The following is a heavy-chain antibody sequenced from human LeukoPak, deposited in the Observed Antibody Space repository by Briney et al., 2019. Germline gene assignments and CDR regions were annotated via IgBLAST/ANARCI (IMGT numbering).Heavy chain of an antibody. CDR1: GGSISSSSYY. CDR2: IYYSGST. Sequence: SETLSLTCTVSGGSISSSSYYWGWIRQPPGKGLEWIGSIYYSGSTYYNPSLKSRVTISVDTSKNQFSLKLSSVTAADTAVYYCARESRGRVEGVFDPWGQGTLVTVSS. V-gene: IGHV4-39*07. D-gene: IGHD1-26*01. CDR3: ARESRGRVEGVFDP. J-gene: IGHJ5*02.